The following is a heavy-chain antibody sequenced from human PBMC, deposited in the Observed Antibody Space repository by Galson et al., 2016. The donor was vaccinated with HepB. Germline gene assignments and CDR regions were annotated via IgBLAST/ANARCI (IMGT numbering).Heavy chain of an antibody. CDR2: ISGSGVYT. J-gene: IGHJ2*01. CDR1: GFTFNSYG. Sequence: SLRLSCAASGFTFNSYGMSWVRQAPGKGLEWVSSISGSGVYTNYADSVKGRFTISRDNSKTTVHLQMDSLRDEDTAVYYCATRYCSGGSCYSAAPGYWYFDLWGRGTLVTVSS. CDR3: ATRYCSGGSCYSAAPGYWYFDL. V-gene: IGHV3-23*01. D-gene: IGHD2-15*01.